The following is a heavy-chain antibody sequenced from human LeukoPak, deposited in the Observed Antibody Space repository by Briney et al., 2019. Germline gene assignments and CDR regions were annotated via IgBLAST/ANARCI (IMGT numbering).Heavy chain of an antibody. D-gene: IGHD5-12*01. CDR1: GFTVSSNY. J-gene: IGHJ6*02. CDR3: ARLQVSVGVDIVATANYYYYGMDV. Sequence: GSLRLSCAASGFTVSSNYMSWVRQAPGKGLEWIGEINHSGSTNYNPSLKSRVTISVDTSKNQFSLKLSSVTAADTAVYYCARLQVSVGVDIVATANYYYYGMDVWGQGTTVTVSS. V-gene: IGHV4-34*01. CDR2: INHSGST.